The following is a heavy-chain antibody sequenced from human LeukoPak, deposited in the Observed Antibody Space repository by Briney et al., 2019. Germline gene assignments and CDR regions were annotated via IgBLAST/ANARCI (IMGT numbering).Heavy chain of an antibody. Sequence: SETLSLTCAVYGGSFSGYYWSWLRQPPGKGLEWIGYIYYSGSTYYNPSLKSRVTISVDTSKNQFSLRLSSVAAADTAIYYCARDRGDGYNDYWGQGTLVTVSS. D-gene: IGHD5-24*01. V-gene: IGHV4-34*09. CDR3: ARDRGDGYNDY. CDR2: IYYSGST. CDR1: GGSFSGYY. J-gene: IGHJ4*02.